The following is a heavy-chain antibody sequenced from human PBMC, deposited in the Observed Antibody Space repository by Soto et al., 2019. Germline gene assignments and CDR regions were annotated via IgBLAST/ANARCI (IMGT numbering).Heavy chain of an antibody. CDR2: IYYSGST. Sequence: PSETLSLTCTVSGGSISSYYWSWIRQPPGKGLEWIGYIYYSGSTNYNPSLKSRVTISVDTSKNQFSLKLSSVTAADTAVYYCARRIFGVVIDYYGMDVRGQGTTVTVSS. CDR3: ARRIFGVVIDYYGMDV. D-gene: IGHD3-3*01. J-gene: IGHJ6*02. V-gene: IGHV4-59*01. CDR1: GGSISSYY.